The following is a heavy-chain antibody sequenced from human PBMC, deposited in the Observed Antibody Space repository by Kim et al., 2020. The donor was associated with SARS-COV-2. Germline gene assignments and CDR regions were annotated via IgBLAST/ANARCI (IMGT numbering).Heavy chain of an antibody. D-gene: IGHD2-21*02. V-gene: IGHV4-34*01. Sequence: PSLKSRVTISVDTSKNQFSLKLSSVTAADTAVYYCARSCGGDCYWDAFDIWGQGTMVTVSS. CDR3: ARSCGGDCYWDAFDI. J-gene: IGHJ3*02.